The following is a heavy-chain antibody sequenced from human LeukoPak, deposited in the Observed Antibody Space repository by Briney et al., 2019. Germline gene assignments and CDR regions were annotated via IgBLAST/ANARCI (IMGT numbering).Heavy chain of an antibody. CDR1: GGSISSSNW. CDR2: IYHSGST. Sequence: SGTLSLTCAVSGGSISSSNWWSWVRQPPGKGLEWIGEIYHSGSTNYNPSLKSRVTISVDKSKNQFSLKLSSVTAADTAVYYCARVAGTTYYDIFGLTKPDYFDYWGQGTLVTVSS. V-gene: IGHV4-4*02. D-gene: IGHD3-9*01. CDR3: ARVAGTTYYDIFGLTKPDYFDY. J-gene: IGHJ4*02.